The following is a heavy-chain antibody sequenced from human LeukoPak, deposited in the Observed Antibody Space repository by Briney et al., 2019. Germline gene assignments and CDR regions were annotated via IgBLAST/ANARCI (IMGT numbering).Heavy chain of an antibody. CDR1: GYTFTSYY. V-gene: IGHV1-46*01. Sequence: GSVKVSCKASGYTFTSYYMHWVRQAPGQGLEWMGIINPSGGSTSYPQKFQGRVTMTRDTSTSTAYMELSSLRSEDTAVYYCARDGYTNYFDYWGQGTLVHVSS. CDR3: ARDGYTNYFDY. CDR2: INPSGGST. D-gene: IGHD5-24*01. J-gene: IGHJ4*02.